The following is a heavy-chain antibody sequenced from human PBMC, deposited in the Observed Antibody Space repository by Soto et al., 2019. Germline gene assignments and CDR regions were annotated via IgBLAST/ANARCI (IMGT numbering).Heavy chain of an antibody. V-gene: IGHV3-66*01. CDR1: GFTVSNYH. J-gene: IGHJ4*02. CDR3: ARSGGGLDY. D-gene: IGHD3-10*01. Sequence: EVQLVESGGGLVQPGESLRLSCAASGFTVSNYHMTWVRQAPGKGLEWVSAVYADGATSHADSVKDRFTVSRDNSRNTLNLQRGGLGAGDTAVFCWARSGGGLDYWGQGTLVTVSS. CDR2: VYADGAT.